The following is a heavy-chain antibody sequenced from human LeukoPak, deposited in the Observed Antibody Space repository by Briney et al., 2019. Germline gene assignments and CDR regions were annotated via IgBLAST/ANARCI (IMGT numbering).Heavy chain of an antibody. V-gene: IGHV3-21*01. CDR2: ISSSSSYI. D-gene: IGHD3-3*01. CDR1: GFTFSSYS. CDR3: AREKEDYDFWSGYFSVSYYYYYMDV. J-gene: IGHJ6*03. Sequence: GGSLRLSCAASGFTFSSYSMNWVRQAPGKGLEWVSSISSSSSYIYYADSVKGRFTISRDNAKNSLYLQMNSLRAEDTAVYYRAREKEDYDFWSGYFSVSYYYYYMDVWGKGTTVTVSS.